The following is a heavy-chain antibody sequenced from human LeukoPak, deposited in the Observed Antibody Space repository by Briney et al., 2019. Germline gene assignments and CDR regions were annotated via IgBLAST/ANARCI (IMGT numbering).Heavy chain of an antibody. V-gene: IGHV3-30-3*01. J-gene: IGHJ4*02. CDR2: ISYDGSNK. CDR1: GFTLSSYA. D-gene: IGHD1-14*01. CDR3: AREPGYYFDY. Sequence: PGGSLRLSCAASGFTLSSYAIHWVRQAPGKGLEWVAVISYDGSNKYYADSVKGRFTISRDNSKNTLYLQMNSLRAEDTAVYYCAREPGYYFDYWGQGTLVTVSS.